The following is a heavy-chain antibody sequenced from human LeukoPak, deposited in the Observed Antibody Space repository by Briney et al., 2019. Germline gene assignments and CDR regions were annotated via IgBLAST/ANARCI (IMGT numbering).Heavy chain of an antibody. CDR3: AREGQAAGNWFTSNWIDP. J-gene: IGHJ5*02. V-gene: IGHV4-31*03. CDR1: GGSISTGGYY. CDR2: IYYSGST. D-gene: IGHD6-13*01. Sequence: SQNLSLNCTVSGGSISTGGYYWSWIRQHPGKGLEWIGYIYYSGSTYYNPSLKSRVTISVEASKNQFSLKLSSVTAADTAVYYCAREGQAAGNWFTSNWIDPWGQGTLVTVSS.